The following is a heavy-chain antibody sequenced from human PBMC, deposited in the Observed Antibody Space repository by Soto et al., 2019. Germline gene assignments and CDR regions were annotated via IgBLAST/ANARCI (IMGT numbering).Heavy chain of an antibody. Sequence: ASVKVSCKASGYTFTSYAMHWVRQAPGQRLEWMGWINAGNGNTKYSQKFQGRVTITRDTSASTAYMELSSLRSEDTAVYYCARAGLRFLEWPPDAFDIWGQGTMVTVSS. V-gene: IGHV1-3*01. CDR2: INAGNGNT. CDR1: GYTFTSYA. D-gene: IGHD3-3*01. CDR3: ARAGLRFLEWPPDAFDI. J-gene: IGHJ3*02.